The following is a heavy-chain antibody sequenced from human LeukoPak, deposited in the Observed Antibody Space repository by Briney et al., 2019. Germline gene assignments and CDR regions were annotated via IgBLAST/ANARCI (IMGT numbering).Heavy chain of an antibody. V-gene: IGHV3-74*01. CDR1: GFTLSGYW. J-gene: IGHJ5*02. CDR2: INGDGSDT. CDR3: ARDPRNKGFDP. Sequence: PGGSLRLSCAASGFTLSGYWMHCARQSPGKGLVWVSCINGDGSDTRYADSVKGRFTISRDNAKNTLYLQMNSLGVEDTAVYYCARDPRNKGFDPWGQGTLVTVSS. D-gene: IGHD1/OR15-1a*01.